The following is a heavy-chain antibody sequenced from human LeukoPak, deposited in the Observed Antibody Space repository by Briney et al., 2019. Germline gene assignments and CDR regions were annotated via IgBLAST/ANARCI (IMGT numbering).Heavy chain of an antibody. V-gene: IGHV4-34*01. CDR2: INHSGST. J-gene: IGHJ4*02. Sequence: PSETLSLTCAVYGGSFSGYYWSWIRQPPGKGLEWIGEINHSGSTNYNPSLKSRVTISVDTSKNQFSLKLSFVTAADTAVYYCARGADIVVVPAAIRGGIYFDYWGQGTLVTVSS. D-gene: IGHD2-2*02. CDR3: ARGADIVVVPAAIRGGIYFDY. CDR1: GGSFSGYY.